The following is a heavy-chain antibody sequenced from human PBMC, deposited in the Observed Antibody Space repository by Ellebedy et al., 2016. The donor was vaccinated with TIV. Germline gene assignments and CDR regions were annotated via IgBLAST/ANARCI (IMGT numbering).Heavy chain of an antibody. CDR2: IKQDGSEK. CDR1: GFTFSSYW. V-gene: IGHV3-7*03. J-gene: IGHJ5*02. Sequence: GGSLRLXXAASGFTFSSYWMSWVRQAPGKGLEWVAKIKQDGSEKYYVDSVKGRFTISRDNAKNSLYLQMNSLRAEDTAVYYCARVLYYLGNWFDPWGQGTLVTVSS. CDR3: ARVLYYLGNWFDP. D-gene: IGHD2/OR15-2a*01.